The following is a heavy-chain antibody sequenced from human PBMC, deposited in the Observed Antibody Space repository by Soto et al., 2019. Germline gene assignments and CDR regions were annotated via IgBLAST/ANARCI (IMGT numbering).Heavy chain of an antibody. CDR3: ASLDTARIQIADY. Sequence: PGGSMRLSCAASGSTFSSYSMNWVRQAPGKGLEWVSSISSSSSYIYYADSVKGRFTISRDNAKNSLYLQMNSLTVEDTVIYYCASLDTARIQIADYWGLGTLVTVSS. V-gene: IGHV3-21*01. D-gene: IGHD5-18*01. CDR1: GSTFSSYS. J-gene: IGHJ4*02. CDR2: ISSSSSYI.